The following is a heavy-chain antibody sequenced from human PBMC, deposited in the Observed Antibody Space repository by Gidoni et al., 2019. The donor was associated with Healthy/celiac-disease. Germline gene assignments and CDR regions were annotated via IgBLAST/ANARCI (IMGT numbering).Heavy chain of an antibody. CDR1: GFTVSRNY. Sequence: EVQLVESGGGLVQPGGSLRLSCAASGFTVSRNYMSWVRQAPGKGLEWVSVIYSGGSTYYADSVKGRFTISRDNSKNTLYLQMNSLRAEDTAVYYCARLRRSSSSGFDPWGQGTLVTVSS. CDR2: IYSGGST. CDR3: ARLRRSSSSGFDP. D-gene: IGHD6-6*01. J-gene: IGHJ5*02. V-gene: IGHV3-66*01.